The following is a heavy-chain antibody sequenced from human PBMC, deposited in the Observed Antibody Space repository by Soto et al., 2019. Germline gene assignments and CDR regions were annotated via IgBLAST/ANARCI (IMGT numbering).Heavy chain of an antibody. V-gene: IGHV3-21*01. Sequence: EVQLVESGGGLVKPGGCLRLSCEVSGFTFSTFTMSWVRQAPGKGLEWVSSINGRSNYIYYADSVKGRFTISRDNAKNSLYLQRNSLRAEDTAVYFCAREAGIVAVSSAFDYWGQGTLVTVSS. D-gene: IGHD1-26*01. J-gene: IGHJ4*02. CDR2: INGRSNYI. CDR1: GFTFSTFT. CDR3: AREAGIVAVSSAFDY.